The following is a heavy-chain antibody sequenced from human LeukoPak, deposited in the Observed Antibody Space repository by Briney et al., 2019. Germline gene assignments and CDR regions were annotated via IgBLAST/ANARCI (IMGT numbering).Heavy chain of an antibody. J-gene: IGHJ4*02. CDR1: GYRFTNYY. D-gene: IGHD3-22*01. V-gene: IGHV1-46*01. Sequence: ASVKVSCKASGYRFTNYYMHWVRQAPGQGLEWMGIINPSGGSTRYAQKLQGRVTMTRDMSTNTVYMELSILRSEDTGIYYCARGYYDSSGQDIFDYWGQGTLVTVSS. CDR2: INPSGGST. CDR3: ARGYYDSSGQDIFDY.